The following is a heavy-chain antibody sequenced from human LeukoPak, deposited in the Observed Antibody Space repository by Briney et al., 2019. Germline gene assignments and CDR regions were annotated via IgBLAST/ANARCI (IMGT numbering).Heavy chain of an antibody. Sequence: GGSLRLSCVASGFTFSSFAMTWVRQAPGKGLEWVSGISGSGGDTYYADSVRGRFTISRDNSKNTVYLQMNSLRAEDTALYFCAKDLDMAVADSDYLGQGTLVTVSS. CDR1: GFTFSSFA. CDR3: AKDLDMAVADSDY. V-gene: IGHV3-23*01. J-gene: IGHJ4*02. D-gene: IGHD6-19*01. CDR2: ISGSGGDT.